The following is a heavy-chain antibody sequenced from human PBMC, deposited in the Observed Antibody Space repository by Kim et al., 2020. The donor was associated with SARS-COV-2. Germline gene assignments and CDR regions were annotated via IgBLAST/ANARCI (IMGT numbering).Heavy chain of an antibody. J-gene: IGHJ5*02. V-gene: IGHV1-2*02. Sequence: ASVKVSCKASGYTFTDYYIHWVRQAPGQGLEWMGWINPYSGDKNYAQKFQGRVTMTRDTSISTPYVELSSLRSDDTAVYYCARSAHFWSGHYLDLWGQGTLITVSP. CDR1: GYTFTDYY. CDR3: ARSAHFWSGHYLDL. D-gene: IGHD3-3*01. CDR2: INPYSGDK.